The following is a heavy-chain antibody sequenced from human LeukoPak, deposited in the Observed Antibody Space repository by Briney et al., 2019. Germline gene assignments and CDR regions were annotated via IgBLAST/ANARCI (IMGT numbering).Heavy chain of an antibody. CDR1: GFTFSSYS. Sequence: PGGSLRLSCAASGFTFSSYSMNWVRQAPGKGLEWVSSISSSSSYIYCADSVKGRFTISRDNAKNSLYLQMNSLRAEDTAVYYCARDQSGSRYYYYYGMDVWGQGTTVTVSS. CDR3: ARDQSGSRYYYYYGMDV. V-gene: IGHV3-21*01. CDR2: ISSSSSYI. D-gene: IGHD6-25*01. J-gene: IGHJ6*02.